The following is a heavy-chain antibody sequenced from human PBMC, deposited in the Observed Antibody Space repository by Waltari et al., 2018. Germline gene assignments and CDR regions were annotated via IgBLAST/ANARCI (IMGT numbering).Heavy chain of an antibody. D-gene: IGHD2-21*01. CDR3: ATDTGALWMDV. J-gene: IGHJ6*02. CDR1: EYTFASSY. Sequence: QVQLVQSGAEVKKPGASVKISCKTSEYTFASSYVTWVRQAPGQGLGWMGIINPSGGSTSYAQRFQGRVTMTRDTSTSTVYMELSSLKSEDTAVYYCATDTGALWMDVWGQGTTVTVSS. V-gene: IGHV1-46*01. CDR2: INPSGGST.